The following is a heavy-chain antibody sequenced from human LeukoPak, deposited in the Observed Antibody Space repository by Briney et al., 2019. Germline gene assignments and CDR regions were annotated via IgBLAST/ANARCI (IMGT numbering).Heavy chain of an antibody. CDR1: GGSISSFY. CDR3: ARDHVYGSGSPYYYYGMDV. D-gene: IGHD3-10*01. Sequence: SETLSLTCTVSGGSISSFYWSWIRQPAGGGLEWIGRISASGSTNYNPSLMGRVTMSVDTSKNQFSLKLSSVTAADTAVYYCARDHVYGSGSPYYYYGMDVWGQGTTITVSS. V-gene: IGHV4-4*07. J-gene: IGHJ6*02. CDR2: ISASGST.